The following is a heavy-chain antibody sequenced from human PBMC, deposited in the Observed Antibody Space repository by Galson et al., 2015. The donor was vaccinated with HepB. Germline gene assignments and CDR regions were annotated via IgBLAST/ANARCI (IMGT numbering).Heavy chain of an antibody. CDR1: GFTFSSYG. CDR3: VRDPARGVFNPRVDV. V-gene: IGHV3-33*08. D-gene: IGHD3-10*01. Sequence: SLRLSCAASGFTFSSYGMHWVRQAPGKGLEWVAVIWYDGSNKYYADSVKGRFTISRGNSKNTLYLQMNSLRAEDTAVYYCVRDPARGVFNPRVDVWGQGTTVTVSS. J-gene: IGHJ6*02. CDR2: IWYDGSNK.